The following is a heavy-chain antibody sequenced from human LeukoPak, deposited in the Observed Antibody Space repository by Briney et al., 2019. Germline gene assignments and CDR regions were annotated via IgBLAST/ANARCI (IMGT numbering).Heavy chain of an antibody. Sequence: GGSLRLSCVASGFTFSSYEMNWVRQAPGKGLEWVSYISSSGSTIYYADSVKGRFTISRDNAKNSLYLQMNSLRAEDTAVYYCARDNYYDSSGYYLYYYGMDVWGQGTTVTVSS. D-gene: IGHD3-22*01. J-gene: IGHJ6*02. CDR3: ARDNYYDSSGYYLYYYGMDV. CDR1: GFTFSSYE. V-gene: IGHV3-48*03. CDR2: ISSSGSTI.